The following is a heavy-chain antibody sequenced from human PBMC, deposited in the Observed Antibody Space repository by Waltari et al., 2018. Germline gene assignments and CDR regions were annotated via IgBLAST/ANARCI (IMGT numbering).Heavy chain of an antibody. D-gene: IGHD5-12*01. Sequence: QLQLQESGPGLVRPSETLSLTCSVAGGSISSGSFYWGWIRQSPGKGLEWIGSIYYSGSTDDNSNLKSRVTIAGDTSKNQFSLKLSSVNAADTAVYYCARHWKKSGYRFDPWGQGTLVTVSS. V-gene: IGHV4-39*01. CDR1: GGSISSGSFY. CDR2: IYYSGST. CDR3: ARHWKKSGYRFDP. J-gene: IGHJ5*02.